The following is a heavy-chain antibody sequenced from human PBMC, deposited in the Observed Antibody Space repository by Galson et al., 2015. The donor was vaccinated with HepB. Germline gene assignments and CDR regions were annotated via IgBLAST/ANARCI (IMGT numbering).Heavy chain of an antibody. CDR1: GFTFSSYS. Sequence: SLRLSCAASGFTFSSYSMNWVRQAPGKGLEWVSSISSSSSYIYYADSVKGRFTISRDNAKNSLYLQMNSLRAEDTAVYYCARDLYGSHHEGFDPWGQGTLVTVSS. V-gene: IGHV3-21*01. CDR3: ARDLYGSHHEGFDP. J-gene: IGHJ5*02. CDR2: ISSSSSYI. D-gene: IGHD3-10*01.